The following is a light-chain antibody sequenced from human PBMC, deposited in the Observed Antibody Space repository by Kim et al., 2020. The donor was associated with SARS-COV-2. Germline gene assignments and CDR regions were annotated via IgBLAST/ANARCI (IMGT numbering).Light chain of an antibody. Sequence: EIVMTQSPATLSVSPGERATLSCRASQSVSSNLVWYQQKSGQAPRLLIYGASTRATGIPARFSGSGSGTEFTLTISSLQSEDFAVYYCQQYNNWPRTFGKGTKVDIK. CDR3: QQYNNWPRT. V-gene: IGKV3-15*01. CDR2: GAS. J-gene: IGKJ1*01. CDR1: QSVSSN.